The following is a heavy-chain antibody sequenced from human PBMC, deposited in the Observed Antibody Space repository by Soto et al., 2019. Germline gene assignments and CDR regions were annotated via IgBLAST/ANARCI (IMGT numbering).Heavy chain of an antibody. CDR1: GGSISSSSYY. CDR3: ARHQTTSKGPLYYFDY. J-gene: IGHJ4*02. CDR2: IYYSGST. V-gene: IGHV4-39*01. D-gene: IGHD4-17*01. Sequence: KTSETLSLTCTVSGGSISSSSYYWGWIRQPPGKGLEWIGSIYYSGSTYYNPSLRSRVTISVDTSKNQFSLKLSSVTAADTAVYYCARHQTTSKGPLYYFDYWGQGTLVTVSS.